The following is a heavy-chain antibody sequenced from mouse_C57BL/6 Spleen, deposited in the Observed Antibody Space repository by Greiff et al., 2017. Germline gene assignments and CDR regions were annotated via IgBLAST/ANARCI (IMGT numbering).Heavy chain of an antibody. CDR3: GSRCYGSSYVDY. CDR2: IYPGSGST. Sequence: QVQLQQPGAELVKPGASVKMSCKASGYTFTSYWITWVKQRPGQGLEWIGDIYPGSGSTNYNEKFKSKATLTVDTTSSTAYMQRSSLASEDSAVFYCGSRCYGSSYVDYWGQGTTLTVSS. D-gene: IGHD1-1*01. CDR1: GYTFTSYW. J-gene: IGHJ2*01. V-gene: IGHV1-55*01.